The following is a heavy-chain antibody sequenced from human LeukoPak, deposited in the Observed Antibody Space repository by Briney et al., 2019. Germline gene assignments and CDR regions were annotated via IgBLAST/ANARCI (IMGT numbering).Heavy chain of an antibody. V-gene: IGHV4-38-2*01. CDR1: GYSISSGYY. CDR2: IYHSGST. CDR3: ARPHYSSSSGIDAFDI. J-gene: IGHJ3*02. D-gene: IGHD6-6*01. Sequence: SETLSLTCAVSGYSISSGYYWGWIRQPPGKGLEWIGSIYHSGSTYYNPSLKSRVTISVDTSKNQFSLKLSSVTAADTAVYYCARPHYSSSSGIDAFDIWGQGTMVTVSS.